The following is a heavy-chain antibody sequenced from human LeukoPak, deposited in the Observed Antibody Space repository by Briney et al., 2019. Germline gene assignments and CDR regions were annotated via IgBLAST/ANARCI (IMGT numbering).Heavy chain of an antibody. J-gene: IGHJ4*02. D-gene: IGHD3-3*01. V-gene: IGHV3-21*01. Sequence: GGSLRLSCAASGFTFSSYSMNWVRQAPGKGLEWVSSISSSSSYIYYADSVKGRFTISRDNAKNSPYLQMNSLRAEDTAVYYCARDSSDYDFWSGHRDYWGQGTLVTVSS. CDR2: ISSSSSYI. CDR3: ARDSSDYDFWSGHRDY. CDR1: GFTFSSYS.